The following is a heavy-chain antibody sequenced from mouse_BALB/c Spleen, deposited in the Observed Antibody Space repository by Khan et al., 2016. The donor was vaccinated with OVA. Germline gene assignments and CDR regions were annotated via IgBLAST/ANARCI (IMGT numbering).Heavy chain of an antibody. D-gene: IGHD2-14*01. Sequence: VQLQQSGAELARPGASVKMSCKASGYTFTTYTIHWVKQRPGQGLEWIGYIIPSNDYTNYNQKFKDRATLTADKSSSTAYMQLSSLTSEDSAVYYCVREGAYYRSDGWFACWGQGTLVTVSA. V-gene: IGHV1-4*01. CDR3: VREGAYYRSDGWFAC. CDR1: GYTFTTYT. J-gene: IGHJ3*01. CDR2: IIPSNDYT.